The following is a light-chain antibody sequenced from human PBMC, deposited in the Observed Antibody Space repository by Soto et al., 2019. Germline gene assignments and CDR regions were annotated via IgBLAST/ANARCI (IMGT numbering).Light chain of an antibody. CDR3: QQYHNWPPQYT. CDR2: GAF. J-gene: IGKJ2*01. Sequence: EIVMTQSPATLSVSPGERVTLSCRASQTISDNLVWFQQKSGQAPRLLIHGAFKRATGVPDRFSGSGSGTEFTLTISSLQSEDSAVYYCQQYHNWPPQYTFGQGTKLQIK. CDR1: QTISDN. V-gene: IGKV3-15*01.